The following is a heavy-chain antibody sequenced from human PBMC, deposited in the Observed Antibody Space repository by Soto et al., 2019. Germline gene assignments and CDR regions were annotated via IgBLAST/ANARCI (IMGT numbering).Heavy chain of an antibody. CDR1: GFTFSSYG. J-gene: IGHJ4*02. Sequence: GGSLRLSCAASGFTFSSYGMHWVRQAPGKGLEWVAVIWYDGSNKYYADSVKGRFTISRDNSKNTLYLQMNSLRAEDTAVYYCARAMEISLRTTAYHDYGDYVDPYFDYWGQGTLVTVSS. D-gene: IGHD4-17*01. CDR2: IWYDGSNK. CDR3: ARAMEISLRTTAYHDYGDYVDPYFDY. V-gene: IGHV3-33*01.